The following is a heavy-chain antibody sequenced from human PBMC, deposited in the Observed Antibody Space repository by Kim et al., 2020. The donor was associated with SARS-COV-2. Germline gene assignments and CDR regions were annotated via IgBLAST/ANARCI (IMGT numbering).Heavy chain of an antibody. Sequence: GGSLRLSCAASGFTFSSYGMHWVRQAPGKGLEWVAVISYDGSNKYYADSVKGRFTISRDNSKNTLYLQMNSLRAEDTAVYYCAKNDYGDYSYDAFYIWG. CDR3: AKNDYGDYSYDAFYI. CDR1: GFTFSSYG. J-gene: IGHJ3*02. D-gene: IGHD4-17*01. V-gene: IGHV3-30*18. CDR2: ISYDGSNK.